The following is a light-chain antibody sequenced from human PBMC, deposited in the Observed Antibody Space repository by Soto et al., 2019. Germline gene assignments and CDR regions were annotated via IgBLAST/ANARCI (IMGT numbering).Light chain of an antibody. CDR1: QSVSSRN. CDR3: LRYGDSPPAYT. J-gene: IGKJ2*01. CDR2: GAS. Sequence: EIVLTQSPGTVSLSPGERATLSCRASQSVSSRNLAWYRQKPGQAPSLLIFGASNRATGIPDRFSGSGSGTDITLTISRLEPQDCAVYYCLRYGDSPPAYTVGQGTKLEIK. V-gene: IGKV3-20*01.